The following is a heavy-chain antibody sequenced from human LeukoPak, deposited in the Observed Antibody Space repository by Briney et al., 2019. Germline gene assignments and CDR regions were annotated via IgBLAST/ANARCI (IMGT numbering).Heavy chain of an antibody. CDR1: GGSISSSNW. CDR3: AGGSYDTSGYPLFDY. Sequence: SETLSLTCAVSGGSISSSNWWSWVRQPPGKGLEWVGEIYHSGRTNYNLSLKSRITISLDKSNNHFSLKLTSVTAADTAVYNCAGGSYDTSGYPLFDYWGQGTLVTVSS. V-gene: IGHV4-4*02. D-gene: IGHD3-22*01. J-gene: IGHJ4*02. CDR2: IYHSGRT.